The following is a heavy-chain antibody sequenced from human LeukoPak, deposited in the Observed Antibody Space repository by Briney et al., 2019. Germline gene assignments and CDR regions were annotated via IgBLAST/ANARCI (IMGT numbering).Heavy chain of an antibody. Sequence: SETLSLTCAVYGGSFSGYYWSWIRQSPGKGQEWIGEINHSEATDYNPSFKSRVTISVDTSKNQFSLKLSSVTAADTAVYYCAREAQYCSGGSCYGGYFQHWGQGTLVTVSS. CDR3: AREAQYCSGGSCYGGYFQH. CDR2: INHSEAT. CDR1: GGSFSGYY. J-gene: IGHJ1*01. D-gene: IGHD2-15*01. V-gene: IGHV4-34*01.